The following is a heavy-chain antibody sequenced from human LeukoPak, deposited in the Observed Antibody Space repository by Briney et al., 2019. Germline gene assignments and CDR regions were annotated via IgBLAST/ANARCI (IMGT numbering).Heavy chain of an antibody. D-gene: IGHD3-10*01. V-gene: IGHV4-59*01. CDR1: GVSISSYY. CDR3: ASYYGSGTYFDH. J-gene: IGHJ4*02. Sequence: SETLSLTCTVSGVSISSYYWSWIRQPPGKGLEWIGYIYYSGSTNYNPSLKSRVTISLDTSKNQFSLKLRSVSAADTAVYYCASYYGSGTYFDHWGQGTLVTVSS. CDR2: IYYSGST.